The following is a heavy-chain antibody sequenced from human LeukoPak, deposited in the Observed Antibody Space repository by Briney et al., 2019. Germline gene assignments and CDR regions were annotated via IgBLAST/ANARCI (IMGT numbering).Heavy chain of an antibody. CDR3: ARLIDSSGYYYVDAFDI. CDR2: TYPGDSDT. CDR1: GYSFTSYW. Sequence: GESLKISCKGSGYSFTSYWIGWVRQMPGKGLEWMGITYPGDSDTRYSPSFQGQVTISADKSISTAYLQWSSLKASDTAMYYCARLIDSSGYYYVDAFDIWGQGTMVTVSS. D-gene: IGHD3-22*01. J-gene: IGHJ3*02. V-gene: IGHV5-51*01.